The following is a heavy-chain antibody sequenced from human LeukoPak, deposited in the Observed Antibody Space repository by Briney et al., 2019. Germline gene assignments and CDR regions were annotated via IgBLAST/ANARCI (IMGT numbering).Heavy chain of an antibody. D-gene: IGHD5-18*01. CDR2: ISWNSGNI. CDR1: GFTFDNYA. Sequence: PGGSLRLSCAASGFTFDNYAMHWVRQAPGKGLEWVSSISWNSGNIGYAGSVKGRFTISRDNAKNSLYLQMSSLRAEDTAFYYCAKDLPVTDGYGFDYWGQGTLVTVSS. J-gene: IGHJ4*02. CDR3: AKDLPVTDGYGFDY. V-gene: IGHV3-9*01.